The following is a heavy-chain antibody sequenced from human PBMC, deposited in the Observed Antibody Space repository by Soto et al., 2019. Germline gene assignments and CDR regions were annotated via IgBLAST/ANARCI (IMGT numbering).Heavy chain of an antibody. Sequence: EVQLVESGGGLVKPGGSLRLSCAASGFTFSSYSMNWVRQAPGKGLEWVSSISSSSSYIYYADSVKGRFTISRDNAKNSQYLQMNSLRAEDTAVYYCARRAYSYGYNDAFDIWGQGTMVTVSS. J-gene: IGHJ3*02. CDR3: ARRAYSYGYNDAFDI. V-gene: IGHV3-21*01. D-gene: IGHD5-18*01. CDR1: GFTFSSYS. CDR2: ISSSSSYI.